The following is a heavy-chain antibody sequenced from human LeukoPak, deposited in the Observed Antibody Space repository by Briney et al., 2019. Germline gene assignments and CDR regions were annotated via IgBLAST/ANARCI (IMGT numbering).Heavy chain of an antibody. CDR1: GFTFSSAW. D-gene: IGHD4-11*01. V-gene: IGHV3-15*01. CDR2: IKSKTDGGTT. Sequence: GGSLRLSCAASGFTFSSAWMSWVRQAPGKGLEWVGRIKSKTDGGTTDYAAPVKGRFTISRDDSKNTLYLQMNSLKTEDTALYYCTTSNSNPGRDDYWGQGTLVTVSS. CDR3: TTSNSNPGRDDY. J-gene: IGHJ4*02.